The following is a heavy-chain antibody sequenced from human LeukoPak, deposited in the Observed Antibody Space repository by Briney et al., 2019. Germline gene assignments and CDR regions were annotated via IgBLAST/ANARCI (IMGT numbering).Heavy chain of an antibody. D-gene: IGHD3-22*01. CDR3: ARDTLNDYYDSSGHTPPGY. CDR2: VSGDGKNT. CDR1: GFTFSSYA. V-gene: IGHV3-23*01. J-gene: IGHJ4*02. Sequence: QSGGSLRLSCAASGFTFSSYAMSWVRQAPGKGLEWVSAVSGDGKNTYYADSVKGRFTISRDNSKNTLYLQMNSLRAEDTAVYYCARDTLNDYYDSSGHTPPGYWGQGTLVTVSS.